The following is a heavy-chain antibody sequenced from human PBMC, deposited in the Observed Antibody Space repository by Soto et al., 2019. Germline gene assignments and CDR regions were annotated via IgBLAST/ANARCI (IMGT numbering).Heavy chain of an antibody. CDR2: INAGNGNK. CDR1: GYTFTSYA. V-gene: IGHV1-3*01. CDR3: ARDQYSSSWYGYFQH. J-gene: IGHJ1*01. Sequence: QVQLVQSGAEVKKPGASVKVSCKASGYTFTSYAMHWVRQAPGQRLEWMGWINAGNGNKKYSQKFQGKVTITRDTSASTTYMELSSLRSEDTAVYYCARDQYSSSWYGYFQHWGQGTLVTVSS. D-gene: IGHD6-13*01.